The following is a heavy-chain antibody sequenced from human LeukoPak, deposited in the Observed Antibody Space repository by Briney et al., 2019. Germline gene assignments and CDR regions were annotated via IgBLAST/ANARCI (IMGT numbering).Heavy chain of an antibody. CDR1: GFTFSSYA. CDR2: ISDTGGST. V-gene: IGHV3-23*01. D-gene: IGHD4-11*01. CDR3: AKGLPYFDY. J-gene: IGHJ4*02. Sequence: PGGSLRLSCAASGFTFSSYAMSWVRQAPGRGLEGVSAISDTGGSTYYADSVKGRFTIFRDNSKNTLYLQMNSLRAEDTAVYYCAKGLPYFDYWGQGTLVTVSS.